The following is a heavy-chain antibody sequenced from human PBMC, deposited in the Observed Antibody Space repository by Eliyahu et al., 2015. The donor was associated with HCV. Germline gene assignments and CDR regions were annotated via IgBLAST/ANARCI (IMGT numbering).Heavy chain of an antibody. CDR1: GFXFSAHD. CDR2: ISSDGTAT. CDR3: ARDYDNKFYSLEY. D-gene: IGHD3-22*01. V-gene: IGHV3-30*03. J-gene: IGHJ4*02. Sequence: QVQLVESGGGVVQPGRSLRLSCAASGFXFSAHDMHWVRQAPGKGLEWLGLISSDGTATHYADSVQGRFSFSRDNSENTLYLQMNSLRPDDTALYYCARDYDNKFYSLEYWGQGTLVTVSS.